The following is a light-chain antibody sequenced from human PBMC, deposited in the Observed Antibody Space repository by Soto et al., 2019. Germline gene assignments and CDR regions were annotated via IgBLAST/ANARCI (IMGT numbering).Light chain of an antibody. CDR1: SSDVGGYDY. CDR2: EVT. CDR3: QSYDSSLSGYV. V-gene: IGLV2-8*01. J-gene: IGLJ1*01. Sequence: QSALTQPPSASGSPGQSVTISCTGTSSDVGGYDYVSWYQQHPGKAPKLMIYEVTIRPSGVSDRFSVSKSGSSASLAITGLQAEDEADYYCQSYDSSLSGYVFGTGTKVTVL.